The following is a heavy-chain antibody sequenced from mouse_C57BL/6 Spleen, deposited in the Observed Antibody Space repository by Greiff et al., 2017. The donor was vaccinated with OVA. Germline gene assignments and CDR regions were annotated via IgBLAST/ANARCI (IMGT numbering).Heavy chain of an antibody. D-gene: IGHD1-1*01. CDR1: GYAFSSSW. J-gene: IGHJ4*01. V-gene: IGHV1-82*01. Sequence: QVQLQQSGPELVKPGASVKISCKASGYAFSSSWMNWVKQRPGKGLEWIGRIYPGDGDTNYNGKFKGKATLTADKSSSTAYMQLSSLTSEDSAVYFCARGEIYYYDAMDYWGQGTSVTVSS. CDR3: ARGEIYYYDAMDY. CDR2: IYPGDGDT.